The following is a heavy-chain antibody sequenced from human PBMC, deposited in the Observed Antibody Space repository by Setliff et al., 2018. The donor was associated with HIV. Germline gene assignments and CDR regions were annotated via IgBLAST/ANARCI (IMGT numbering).Heavy chain of an antibody. J-gene: IGHJ4*02. D-gene: IGHD5-12*01. CDR2: IYYSGST. CDR1: GGSISSHY. V-gene: IGHV4-59*08. Sequence: SETLSLTCTVSGGSISSHYWSWIRQPPGKGLEWIGYIYYSGSTNYNPSLKSRVTISVDTSKKQFSLKLRSVTAADTAVYYCARRRDGYNSAPWRNDYWGQGTLVTVSS. CDR3: ARRRDGYNSAPWRNDY.